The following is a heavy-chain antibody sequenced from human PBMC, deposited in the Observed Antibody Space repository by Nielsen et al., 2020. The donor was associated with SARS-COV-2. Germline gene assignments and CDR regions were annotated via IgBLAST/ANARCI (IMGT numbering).Heavy chain of an antibody. D-gene: IGHD2-21*01. J-gene: IGHJ4*02. CDR2: IYHSGST. V-gene: IGHV4-34*01. Sequence: WIRQPPGKGLEWIGEIYHSGSTNYNPSLKSRVTISVDTSKNQFSLKLSSVTAADTAVYYCARTRLWWGDYFDYWGQGTLVTVSS. CDR3: ARTRLWWGDYFDY.